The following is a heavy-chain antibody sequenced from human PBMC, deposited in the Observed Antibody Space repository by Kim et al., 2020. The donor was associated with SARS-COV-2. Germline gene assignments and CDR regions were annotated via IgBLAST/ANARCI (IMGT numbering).Heavy chain of an antibody. Sequence: YNPSLRRRPTISLAPSKNQCSLKLTSVAAADTAVYYCARENTAGSFYFDFWGQGILVTVSS. V-gene: IGHV4-59*01. CDR3: ARENTAGSFYFDF. D-gene: IGHD1-1*01. J-gene: IGHJ4*02.